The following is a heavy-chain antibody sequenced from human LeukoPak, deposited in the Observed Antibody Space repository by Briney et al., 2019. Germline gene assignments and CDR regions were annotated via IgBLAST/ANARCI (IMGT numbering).Heavy chain of an antibody. J-gene: IGHJ4*02. CDR3: AYMLLSGPKFDY. V-gene: IGHV2-5*02. CDR2: ICWDDDK. CDR1: GFSLSTSGVG. D-gene: IGHD3-3*01. Sequence: SGPTLVNPTQTLALTCTFSGFSLSTSGVGVGWIRQPPGKALEVLALICWDDDKRYSPSLKSRLTITKDTSKNQVVLTMINMDPVGTATYSCAYMLLSGPKFDYWGQGILVTVSS.